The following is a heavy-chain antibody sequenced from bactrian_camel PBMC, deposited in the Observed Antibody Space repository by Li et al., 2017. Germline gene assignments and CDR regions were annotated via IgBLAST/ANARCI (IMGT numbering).Heavy chain of an antibody. CDR1: GYRYASYC. CDR2: ISTDGIP. D-gene: IGHD1*01. CDR3: AADKTPREVRGGRCWGNY. V-gene: IGHV3S55*01. J-gene: IGHJ4*01. Sequence: HVQLVESGGGSVPAGESLRLSCEASGYRYASYCMGWFRQAPGKEREEVASISTDGIPTYGDSVKGRFTISKDRSKNTLYLQMNNLKPEDTAMYYCAADKTPREVRGGRCWGNYRGQGTQVTVS.